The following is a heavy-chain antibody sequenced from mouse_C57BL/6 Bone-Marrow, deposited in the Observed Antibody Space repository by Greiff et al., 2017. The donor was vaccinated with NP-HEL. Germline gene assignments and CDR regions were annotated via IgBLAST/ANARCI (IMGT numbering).Heavy chain of an antibody. V-gene: IGHV14-4*01. CDR1: GFNIKDDY. CDR2: IDPENGDT. CDR3: TTGYYGSRGYAMDY. Sequence: VQLKQSGAELVRPGASVKLSCTASGFNIKDDYMHWVKQRPEQGLEWIGWIDPENGDTEYASKFQGKATITADTSSNTAYLQLSSLTSEDTAVYYCTTGYYGSRGYAMDYWGQGTSVTVSS. D-gene: IGHD1-1*01. J-gene: IGHJ4*01.